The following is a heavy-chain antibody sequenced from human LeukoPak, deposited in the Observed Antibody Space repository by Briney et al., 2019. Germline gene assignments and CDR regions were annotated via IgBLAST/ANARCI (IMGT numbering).Heavy chain of an antibody. V-gene: IGHV3-23*01. D-gene: IGHD2-15*01. CDR3: ESLRK. Sequence: PGGSLRLSCAASGFPFSSYAMSWVRRAPGKGLEWVSAISGSGGSTYYADSVKGRFTISRDNSKTTPYLQMTNLRAEDTAVYYCESLRKWGQGTLVTVSS. CDR2: ISGSGGST. J-gene: IGHJ4*02. CDR1: GFPFSSYA.